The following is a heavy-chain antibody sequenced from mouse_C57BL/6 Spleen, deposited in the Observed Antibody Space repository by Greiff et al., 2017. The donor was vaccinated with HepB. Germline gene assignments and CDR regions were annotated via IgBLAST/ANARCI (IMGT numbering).Heavy chain of an antibody. CDR3: ARRRGGYYAMDY. CDR2: ISNGGGST. Sequence: EVQRVESGGGLVQPGGSLKLSCAASGFTFSDYYMYWVRQTPEKRLEWVAYISNGGGSTYYPDTVKGRFTISRDNAKNTLYLQMSRLKSEDTAMYYCARRRGGYYAMDYWGQGTSVTVSS. CDR1: GFTFSDYY. J-gene: IGHJ4*01. V-gene: IGHV5-12*01.